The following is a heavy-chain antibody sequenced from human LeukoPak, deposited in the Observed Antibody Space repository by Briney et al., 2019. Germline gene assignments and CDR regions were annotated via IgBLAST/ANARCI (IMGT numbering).Heavy chain of an antibody. CDR1: GFTFDDYA. D-gene: IGHD6-13*01. Sequence: GRSLRLSCAASGFTFDDYAMHWVRQAPGKGLEWVSGISWNSGSIGYADSVKGRFTISRDNAKNSLYLQMNSLRAEDTALYYCAKDQRAGYSSSWYRYWGQGTLVTVSS. CDR3: AKDQRAGYSSSWYRY. CDR2: ISWNSGSI. J-gene: IGHJ4*02. V-gene: IGHV3-9*01.